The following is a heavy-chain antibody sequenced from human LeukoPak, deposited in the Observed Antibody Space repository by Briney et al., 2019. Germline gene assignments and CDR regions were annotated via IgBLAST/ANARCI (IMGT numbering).Heavy chain of an antibody. D-gene: IGHD3-10*01. Sequence: SETLSLTCTVSGYSISSGYYWGWIRQPPGKGLEWIGSIYHSGSTYYNPSLKSRVTISVDTSKNQFSLKLSSVTAADTAVYYCARSYYYGSGGPPSTQTFDIWGQGTMVTVSS. CDR3: ARSYYYGSGGPPSTQTFDI. CDR2: IYHSGST. V-gene: IGHV4-38-2*02. CDR1: GYSISSGYY. J-gene: IGHJ3*02.